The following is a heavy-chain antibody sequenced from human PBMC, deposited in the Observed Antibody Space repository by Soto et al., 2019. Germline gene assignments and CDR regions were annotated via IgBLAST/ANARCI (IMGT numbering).Heavy chain of an antibody. D-gene: IGHD3-22*01. J-gene: IGHJ4*02. CDR2: IKSDGSYT. CDR3: ATGGSGYFTY. CDR1: GFTFNTYW. Sequence: EVQLVESGGGLVQPGGSLRLSCAASGFTFNTYWMQWVCQAPGKGLVWVSRIKSDGSYTNYADSVKGRFTISRDNDKNTLFLQMNSLGAEDTAVYYCATGGSGYFTYWGQGTLVTVSS. V-gene: IGHV3-74*01.